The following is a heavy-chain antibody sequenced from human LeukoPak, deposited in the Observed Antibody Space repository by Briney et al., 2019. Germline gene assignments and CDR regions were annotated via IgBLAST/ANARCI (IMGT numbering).Heavy chain of an antibody. CDR1: GFTFSSYS. V-gene: IGHV3-21*04. CDR2: ISSSSSYI. J-gene: IGHJ4*02. Sequence: PGGSLRLSCAASGFTFSSYSMNWVRQAPGKGLEWVSSISSSSSYIYYADSVKGRFTISRDNSKNTLYLQMNSLRAEDTAVYYCAKVPRYYYGSGHDYWGQGTLVTVSS. CDR3: AKVPRYYYGSGHDY. D-gene: IGHD3-10*01.